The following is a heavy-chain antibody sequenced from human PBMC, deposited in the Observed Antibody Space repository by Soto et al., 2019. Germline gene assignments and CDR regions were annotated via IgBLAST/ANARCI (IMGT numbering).Heavy chain of an antibody. Sequence: SETLSLTCAVYGGSFSDYYWSWIRQPQGKGLEWVGEVNHRGSTNYNPSLRSRVTISADTSKNQFSLNLRSVTAADTAVYYCARGSAMTVVVPTDAPDKYYFDSWGQRILVTVSS. CDR2: VNHRGST. CDR1: GGSFSDYY. J-gene: IGHJ4*01. D-gene: IGHD2-15*01. CDR3: ARGSAMTVVVPTDAPDKYYFDS. V-gene: IGHV4-34*01.